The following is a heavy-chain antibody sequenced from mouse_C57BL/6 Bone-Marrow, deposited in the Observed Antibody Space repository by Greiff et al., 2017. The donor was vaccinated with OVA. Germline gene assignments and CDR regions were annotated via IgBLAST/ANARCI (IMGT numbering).Heavy chain of an antibody. D-gene: IGHD1-1*01. CDR3: ARPYGSYWYFDV. Sequence: QVQLQQSGAELVRPGASVKLSCKASGYTFTDYYINWVKQRPGQGLEWIARIYPGSGNTYYNEKFKGKATLTAEKSSSTAYMQLSSLTSEDSAVYFCARPYGSYWYFDVWGTGTTVTVSS. V-gene: IGHV1-76*01. CDR2: IYPGSGNT. CDR1: GYTFTDYY. J-gene: IGHJ1*03.